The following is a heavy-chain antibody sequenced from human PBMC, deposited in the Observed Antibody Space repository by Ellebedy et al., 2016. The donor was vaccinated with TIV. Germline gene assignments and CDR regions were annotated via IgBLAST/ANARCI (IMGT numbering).Heavy chain of an antibody. CDR2: IYYSGST. Sequence: SETLSLXCTVSGGSISSSYWTWIRQPPGKGLEWIGYIYYSGSTNYNPSLKSRVTISVDTSKNQFSLKLNSVTAADTAVYYCAGDPQYSGSYSPHFDYWGQGILVTVSS. V-gene: IGHV4-59*12. J-gene: IGHJ4*02. CDR1: GGSISSSY. CDR3: AGDPQYSGSYSPHFDY. D-gene: IGHD1-26*01.